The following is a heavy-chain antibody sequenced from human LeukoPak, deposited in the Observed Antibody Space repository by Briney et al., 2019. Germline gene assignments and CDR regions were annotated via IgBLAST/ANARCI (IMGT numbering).Heavy chain of an antibody. CDR2: TYYSGSI. CDR1: GGFISDSYYF. D-gene: IGHD6-19*01. CDR3: TRFDRREQLLAFDY. Sequence: SETLLLTCTVSGGFISDSYYFWGWLREPPRRGLEWTGNTYYSGSISYNPSLKSRFTISVDTSKNQLSLKLSSVTAADTAMYYSTRFDRREQLLAFDYWGQGTLVSVAT. J-gene: IGHJ4*02. V-gene: IGHV4-39*01.